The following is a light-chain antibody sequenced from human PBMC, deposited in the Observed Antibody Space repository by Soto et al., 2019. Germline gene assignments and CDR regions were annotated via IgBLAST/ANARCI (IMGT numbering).Light chain of an antibody. V-gene: IGLV2-8*01. J-gene: IGLJ2*01. CDR1: SRDVGGYDY. CDR2: EVA. Sequence: QSALTQPPSASGSPGQSVTISCTGTSRDVGGYDYVSWYQQHPGKAPKLVIYEVAKRPSGVPGRFSGSKSGNTASLTVSELQAEAEADYYCSSYAGSNNYVVFGAGTKLTVL. CDR3: SSYAGSNNYVV.